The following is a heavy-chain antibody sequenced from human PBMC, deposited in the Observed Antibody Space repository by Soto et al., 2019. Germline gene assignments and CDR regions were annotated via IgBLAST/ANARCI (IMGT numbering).Heavy chain of an antibody. CDR2: IYYSGST. J-gene: IGHJ5*02. CDR3: ASSHWFDP. Sequence: QLQLQESGPGLVKPSETLSLTCTVSGGSISSSSYYWGWIRQPPGKGLEWIGRIYYSGSTYYNPPRRSPAPISVDPSKTRFSLTLSSVIAADTAVYYCASSHWFDPWGQGTLVTVSS. V-gene: IGHV4-39*01. CDR1: GGSISSSSYY.